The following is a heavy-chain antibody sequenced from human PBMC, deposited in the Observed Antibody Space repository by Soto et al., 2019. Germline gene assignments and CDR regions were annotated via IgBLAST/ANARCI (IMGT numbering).Heavy chain of an antibody. Sequence: GGSLRLSCAASGFTFSSYGMHWVRQAPGKGLEWVAVISYDGSNKYYADSVKGRFTISRDNSKNTLYPQMNSLRAEDTAVYYCAKDTGYSSGCYRGSNYYYGIDVWAQGTTVTVSS. J-gene: IGHJ6*02. CDR2: ISYDGSNK. V-gene: IGHV3-30*18. CDR1: GFTFSSYG. CDR3: AKDTGYSSGCYRGSNYYYGIDV. D-gene: IGHD6-19*01.